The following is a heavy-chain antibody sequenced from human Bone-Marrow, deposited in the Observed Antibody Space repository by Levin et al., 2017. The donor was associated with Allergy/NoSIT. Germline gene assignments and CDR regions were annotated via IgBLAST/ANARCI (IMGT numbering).Heavy chain of an antibody. CDR2: IYHSGST. CDR3: ARRNVLAPGEDWFDP. V-gene: IGHV4-4*02. CDR1: DDSISSSNW. D-gene: IGHD7-27*01. Sequence: SCGVSDDSISSSNWWTWVRQPPGKGLEWIGEIYHSGSTNYNPSLKSRVTISVEKSKNQISLKLSSVTAADTAVYYCARRNVLAPGEDWFDPWGQGTLVTVSS. J-gene: IGHJ5*02.